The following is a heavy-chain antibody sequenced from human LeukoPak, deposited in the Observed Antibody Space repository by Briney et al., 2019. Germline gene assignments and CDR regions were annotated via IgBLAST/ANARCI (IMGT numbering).Heavy chain of an antibody. CDR2: IYYGGST. V-gene: IGHV4-59*11. CDR3: ARGRPITLFGVVDY. J-gene: IGHJ4*02. D-gene: IGHD3-3*01. Sequence: SETLSLTCTVSGGSISSHHWSWIRQPPGKGLEWIGYIYYGGSTTYNPSLESRVTIPVDSSKNQFSLSLTSVTAADTAVYYCARGRPITLFGVVDYWGQGTLVTVSS. CDR1: GGSISSHH.